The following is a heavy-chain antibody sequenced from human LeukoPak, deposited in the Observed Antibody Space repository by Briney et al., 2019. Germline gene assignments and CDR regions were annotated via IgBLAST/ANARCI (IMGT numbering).Heavy chain of an antibody. CDR2: ISSSSTYI. CDR3: ASRVITMDASDI. V-gene: IGHV3-21*01. D-gene: IGHD3-16*01. CDR1: GFTFSSYS. J-gene: IGHJ3*02. Sequence: GGSLRLSCAASGFTFSSYSMNWVRQAPGKGLEWVSSISSSSTYIFYADSLKGRFTISRDNAKNSLYLQMNSLRAEDTAVYYCASRVITMDASDIWGQGTMVTVSS.